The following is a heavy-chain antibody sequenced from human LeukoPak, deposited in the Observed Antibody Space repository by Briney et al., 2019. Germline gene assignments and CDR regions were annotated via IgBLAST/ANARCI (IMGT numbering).Heavy chain of an antibody. D-gene: IGHD1-26*01. CDR1: GGSITNSY. CDR2: IYYTGST. Sequence: SETLSLTCSVSGGSITNSYWSWIRQPPGKGLEWIGYIYYTGSTTYSPSYRSRVTISVDTSRNQISLKLTSVTAADTAVYYCARHVAVGETAWGQGILVTVFS. J-gene: IGHJ5*02. V-gene: IGHV4-59*08. CDR3: ARHVAVGETA.